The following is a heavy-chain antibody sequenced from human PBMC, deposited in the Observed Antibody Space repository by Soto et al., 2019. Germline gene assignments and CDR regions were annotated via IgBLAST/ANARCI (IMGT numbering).Heavy chain of an antibody. Sequence: PDESLKISCKASDTTHWIGWVRQKPGKGLEWMGIIYPGDSDTKYSPSFQGQVTISVDKSISTAYLHWSSLKASDTATYYCARLVNYYFGMDVSGLGTTVTVSS. V-gene: IGHV5-51*01. J-gene: IGHJ6*02. CDR3: ARLVNYYFGMDV. CDR1: DTTHW. CDR2: IYPGDSDT.